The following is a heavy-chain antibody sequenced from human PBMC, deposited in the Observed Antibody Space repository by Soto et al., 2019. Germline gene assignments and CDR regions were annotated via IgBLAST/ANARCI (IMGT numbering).Heavy chain of an antibody. Sequence: PGGSLRLSCAASGFTFSDYWMSWVRQAPGKGLEWVARIKQDETEKHYVDSVKGRFTISRDNAKNSLYLQLNSLTAEDTATYYCVRTGAFDYWGQGTLVTVSS. D-gene: IGHD7-27*01. V-gene: IGHV3-7*01. J-gene: IGHJ4*02. CDR3: VRTGAFDY. CDR1: GFTFSDYW. CDR2: IKQDETEK.